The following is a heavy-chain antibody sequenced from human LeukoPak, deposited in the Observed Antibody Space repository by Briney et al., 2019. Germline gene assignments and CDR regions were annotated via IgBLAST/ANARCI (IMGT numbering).Heavy chain of an antibody. CDR2: ISSSSIYI. D-gene: IGHD1-26*01. Sequence: GGSLRLSCAASGFTFNTYSMNWVRQAPGKGLEGVSCISSSSIYIYYADSVKVRFTISRDNAKNSLYLQMNSLRAEDTDVYYCARTFVGARTGLGYWGQGTLVTVSS. CDR3: ARTFVGARTGLGY. CDR1: GFTFNTYS. J-gene: IGHJ4*02. V-gene: IGHV3-21*01.